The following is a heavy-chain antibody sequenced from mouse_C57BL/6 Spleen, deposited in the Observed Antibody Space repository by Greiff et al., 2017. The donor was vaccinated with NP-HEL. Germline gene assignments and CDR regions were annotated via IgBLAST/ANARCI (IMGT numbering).Heavy chain of an antibody. CDR3: ARWPLRGVATKDYAMDY. J-gene: IGHJ4*01. CDR1: GYTFTSYW. D-gene: IGHD1-1*01. V-gene: IGHV1-55*01. CDR2: IYPGSGST. Sequence: QVQLQQPGAELVKPGASVKMSCKASGYTFTSYWITWVKQRPGQGLEWIGDIYPGSGSTNYNEKFKSKATLTVDTSSSTAYMQLSSLTSEDSAVYYCARWPLRGVATKDYAMDYWGQGTSVTVSS.